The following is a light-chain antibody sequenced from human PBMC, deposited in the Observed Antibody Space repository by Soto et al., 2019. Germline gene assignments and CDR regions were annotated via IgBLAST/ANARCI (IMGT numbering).Light chain of an antibody. CDR1: SSDIGSYNY. Sequence: ALTQPASVSGSPGQSIAISCIGTSSDIGSYNYVSWYQQHPGKAPKLMIYDVSNRPSGVSDRFSGSKSGNTASLTISGLQAEDEADYYCKSFTTSSTYVFGTGTKVTVL. V-gene: IGLV2-14*01. CDR2: DVS. CDR3: KSFTTSSTYV. J-gene: IGLJ1*01.